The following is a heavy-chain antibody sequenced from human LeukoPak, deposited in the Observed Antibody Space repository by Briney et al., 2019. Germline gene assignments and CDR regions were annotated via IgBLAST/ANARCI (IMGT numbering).Heavy chain of an antibody. CDR3: ARGLGYWGGDCSDY. J-gene: IGHJ4*02. D-gene: IGHD2-21*01. CDR2: INHNSGST. Sequence: ASVKVSCKASVYTLTGYYMDVVRPAPRQGVEWVGGINHNSGSTNYAQKFQGRVTMTRDTSNSTAYMELSRLRSDDTAVYYCARGLGYWGGDCSDYWGQGTLVTVSS. V-gene: IGHV1-2*02. CDR1: VYTLTGYY.